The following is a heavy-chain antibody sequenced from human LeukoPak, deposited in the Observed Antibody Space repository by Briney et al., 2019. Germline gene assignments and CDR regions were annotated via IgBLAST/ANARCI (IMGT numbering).Heavy chain of an antibody. J-gene: IGHJ4*02. CDR1: GYNFNKYW. Sequence: GESLKISCKGSGYNFNKYWIGWVRQMPGKGLEWMGITYPGDSDTRYSPSFQGQVTISADKSISTAYLQWSSLKASDTAMYYCARGDSSGYYGVGDYWGQGTLVTVSS. D-gene: IGHD3-22*01. V-gene: IGHV5-51*01. CDR2: TYPGDSDT. CDR3: ARGDSSGYYGVGDY.